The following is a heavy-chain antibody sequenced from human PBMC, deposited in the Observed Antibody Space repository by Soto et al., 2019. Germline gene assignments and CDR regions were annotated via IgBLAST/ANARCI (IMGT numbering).Heavy chain of an antibody. CDR2: IYYSGST. Sequence: PPETLSLTCTVSGGSISRYYWSWIRQPPGKGLEWIGYIYYSGSTNYSPSLKSRVTISVDTSKNQFSLKLSSVTAADTAVYYCARENLGGAVAGTFDYWGQGTLVTVSS. CDR3: ARENLGGAVAGTFDY. D-gene: IGHD6-19*01. CDR1: GGSISRYY. V-gene: IGHV4-59*01. J-gene: IGHJ4*02.